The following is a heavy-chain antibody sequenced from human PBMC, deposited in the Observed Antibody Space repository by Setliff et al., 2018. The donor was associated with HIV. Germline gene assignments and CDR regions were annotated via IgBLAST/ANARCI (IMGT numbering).Heavy chain of an antibody. CDR3: ARLYHYGSGNYNDAFDI. V-gene: IGHV4-38-2*01. CDR2: IFHCGGT. CDR1: GSSFSSVYH. J-gene: IGHJ3*02. Sequence: SETLSLTCAFSGSSFSSVYHWAWIRQPPGKGLECIGTIFHCGGTYYNPSLKSRVTISVDTSKHQFSLRLSSVTAADTAVYYCARLYHYGSGNYNDAFDIWGQGTMVTVSS. D-gene: IGHD3-10*01.